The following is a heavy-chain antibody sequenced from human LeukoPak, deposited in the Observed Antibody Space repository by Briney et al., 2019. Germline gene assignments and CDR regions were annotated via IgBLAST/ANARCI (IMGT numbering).Heavy chain of an antibody. Sequence: PGGSLRLSCAASGFTFSSYGMHWVRQAPGKGLEWVAVISYDGSNKYYADSVKGRFTISRDNSKNTLYLQMNSLRAEDTAVYYCARDMACTNGVCYNFDYWGQGTLVTVSS. CDR2: ISYDGSNK. D-gene: IGHD2-8*01. CDR1: GFTFSSYG. V-gene: IGHV3-30*19. J-gene: IGHJ4*02. CDR3: ARDMACTNGVCYNFDY.